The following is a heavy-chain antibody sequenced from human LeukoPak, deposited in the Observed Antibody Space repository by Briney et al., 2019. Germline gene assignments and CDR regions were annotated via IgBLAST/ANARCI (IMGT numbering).Heavy chain of an antibody. J-gene: IGHJ4*02. CDR1: GGTFSSYA. CDR2: IIPILGIA. V-gene: IGHV1-69*04. Sequence: AASVKVSCKASGGTFSSYAISWVRQAPGQGLEWMGRIIPILGIANYAQKFQGRVTMTRDTSISTAYMELSRLRSDDTAVYYCARRENDYWGQGTLVTVSS. CDR3: ARRENDY.